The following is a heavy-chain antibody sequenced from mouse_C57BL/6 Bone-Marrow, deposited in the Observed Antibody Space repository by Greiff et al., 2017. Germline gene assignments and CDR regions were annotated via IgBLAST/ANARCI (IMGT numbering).Heavy chain of an antibody. D-gene: IGHD2-2*01. CDR3: AREGGYDHYVDY. CDR1: GYTFTDYY. J-gene: IGHJ2*01. CDR2: IYPGSGNT. V-gene: IGHV1-76*01. Sequence: VQLLQSGAELVRPGASVKLSCKASGYTFTDYYINWVKQRPGQGLEWIARIYPGSGNTYYNEKFKGKATLTAEKSSSTAYMQLSRLTSEDSAVYFGAREGGYDHYVDYWGQGTTLTVSS.